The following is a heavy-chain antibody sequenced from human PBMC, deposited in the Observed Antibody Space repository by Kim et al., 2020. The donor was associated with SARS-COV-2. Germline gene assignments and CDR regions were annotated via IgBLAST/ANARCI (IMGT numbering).Heavy chain of an antibody. J-gene: IGHJ4*02. CDR3: AKDHQSSGWPTFDY. Sequence: YGDSVKGRFTVSRDNNKNTLDLQMNSLTAEDTALYYCAKDHQSSGWPTFDYWGQGTLVTVSS. V-gene: IGHV3-23*01. D-gene: IGHD6-19*01.